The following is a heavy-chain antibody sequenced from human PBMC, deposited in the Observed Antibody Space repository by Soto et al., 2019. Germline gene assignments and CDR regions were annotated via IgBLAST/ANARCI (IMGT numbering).Heavy chain of an antibody. Sequence: PGESLRISCNVSGYRFSSYWIGWVRQMPGKGPEWMGIIYPGDSDTRYSPSFQGQVTISADKSINTAYLQWSSLKASDTAMYYCARGQPPAHPFDYWGQGTLVTVS. V-gene: IGHV5-51*01. CDR1: GYRFSSYW. CDR2: IYPGDSDT. J-gene: IGHJ4*02. CDR3: ARGQPPAHPFDY.